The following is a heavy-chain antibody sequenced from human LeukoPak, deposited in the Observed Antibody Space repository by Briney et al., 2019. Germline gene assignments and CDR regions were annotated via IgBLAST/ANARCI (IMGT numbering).Heavy chain of an antibody. J-gene: IGHJ6*03. Sequence: GASVKVSCKASGYTFTGYYMHWVRQAPGQGLEWMGWINPNSGGTNYAQKFQGRVTMTRDTSISTAYMELSRLRSHDTAVYYCARDAWFGELGDYYYYMDVWGKGTTVTISS. CDR3: ARDAWFGELGDYYYYMDV. CDR1: GYTFTGYY. CDR2: INPNSGGT. D-gene: IGHD3-10*01. V-gene: IGHV1-2*02.